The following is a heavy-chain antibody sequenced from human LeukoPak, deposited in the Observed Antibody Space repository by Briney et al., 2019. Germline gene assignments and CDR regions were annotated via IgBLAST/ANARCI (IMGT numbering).Heavy chain of an antibody. V-gene: IGHV3-30*04. J-gene: IGHJ3*02. D-gene: IGHD6-19*01. CDR2: ISYDGSNK. CDR3: ARDLYSSGWYAFDI. CDR1: GFTFSSYA. Sequence: GGSLRLSCAASGFTFSSYAMHWVRQAPGKGLEWVAVISYDGSNKYYADSVKGRFTISRDNAKNSLYLQMNSLRAEDTAVYYCARDLYSSGWYAFDIWGQGTMVTVSS.